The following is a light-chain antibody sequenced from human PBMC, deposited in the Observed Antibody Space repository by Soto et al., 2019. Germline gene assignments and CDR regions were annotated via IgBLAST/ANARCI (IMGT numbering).Light chain of an antibody. CDR1: QTISSW. CDR2: DAS. CDR3: QQYNSYSAT. J-gene: IGKJ1*01. V-gene: IGKV1-5*01. Sequence: DIQMTQSPSTLSGSVGDRVTITFRASQTISSWLAWYQQKPGKAPKLLIYDASSLESGVPSRFSGSGSGTEFTLTISSLQPDDFATYYCQQYNSYSATFGQGTKVDIK.